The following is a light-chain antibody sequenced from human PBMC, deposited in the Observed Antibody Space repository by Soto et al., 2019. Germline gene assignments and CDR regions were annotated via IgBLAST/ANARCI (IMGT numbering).Light chain of an antibody. J-gene: IGLJ2*01. CDR3: ASYTGITTA. CDR2: EVN. Sequence: QSALTQPASVSGSPGQSITISCTGTSSDVATYNFVSWYQQHPGKAPKLMIYEVNNRPSGVSNRFSGSKSGNTASLTISGLQAEDEADYYCASYTGITTAFGGGTKVTVL. CDR1: SSDVATYNF. V-gene: IGLV2-14*01.